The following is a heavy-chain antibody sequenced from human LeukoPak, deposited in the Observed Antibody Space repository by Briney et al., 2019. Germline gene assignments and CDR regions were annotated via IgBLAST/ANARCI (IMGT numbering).Heavy chain of an antibody. CDR1: GGSFSGYY. D-gene: IGHD6-13*01. CDR2: INHSGST. Sequence: PSETLSLTCAVYGGSFSGYYWSWIRQPPGKGLEWIGEINHSGSTNYNPSLKSRVTISVDTSKNQFSLKLSSVTAADTAVYYCAREGSSSYHYWGQGTLVTVSS. V-gene: IGHV4-34*01. J-gene: IGHJ4*02. CDR3: AREGSSSYHY.